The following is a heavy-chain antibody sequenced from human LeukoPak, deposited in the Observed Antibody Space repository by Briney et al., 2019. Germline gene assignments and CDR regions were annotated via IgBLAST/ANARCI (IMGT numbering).Heavy chain of an antibody. J-gene: IGHJ4*02. CDR2: INPNSGGT. CDR1: GYTFTGYY. CDR3: ASRGGCSSTSCYEGDIDY. V-gene: IGHV1-2*06. Sequence: GASVKVSCKASGYTFTGYYMHWVRQAPGQGLEWMGRINPNSGGTNYAQKFQGRVTMTRDTSISTAYMELSRLRSDDTAVYYCASRGGCSSTSCYEGDIDYWGQGTLVTVSS. D-gene: IGHD2-2*01.